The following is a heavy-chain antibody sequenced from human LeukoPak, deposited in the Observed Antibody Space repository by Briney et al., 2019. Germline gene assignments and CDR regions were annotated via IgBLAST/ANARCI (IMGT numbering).Heavy chain of an antibody. CDR3: ARDGGYCGGDCYSPHYYGMDV. CDR1: GYTFTSYA. D-gene: IGHD2-21*02. Sequence: ASVKVSCKASGYTFTSYAMNWVRQAPGQGLEWMGWINTNTGNPTYAQGFTGRFVFSLDTSVSTAYLQISSLKAEDTAVYYCARDGGYCGGDCYSPHYYGMDVWGQGTTVTVSS. V-gene: IGHV7-4-1*02. CDR2: INTNTGNP. J-gene: IGHJ6*02.